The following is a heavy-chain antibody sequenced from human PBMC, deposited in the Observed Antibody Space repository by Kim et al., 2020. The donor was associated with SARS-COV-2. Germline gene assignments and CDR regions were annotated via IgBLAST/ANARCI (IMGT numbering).Heavy chain of an antibody. D-gene: IGHD1-20*01. CDR1: EFSVSTKT. V-gene: IGHV3-53*01. CDR3: AGDNYNNYWYKY. CDR2: IYRNGTT. Sequence: GGSLRLSCAASEFSVSTKTMTWVLQTPGKGLEWGSIIYRNGTTYYADSVKGRFTTSRDTSKNTLYLQMDNLRADDTAVYYCAGDNYNNYWYKYWGQGTLVTVSA. J-gene: IGHJ4*02.